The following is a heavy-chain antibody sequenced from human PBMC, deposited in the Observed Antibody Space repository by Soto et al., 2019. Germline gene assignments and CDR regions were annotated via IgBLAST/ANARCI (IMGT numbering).Heavy chain of an antibody. J-gene: IGHJ5*02. V-gene: IGHV3-11*01. CDR3: ARGAWITAYYDDWFYT. Sequence: QVQLVESGGGLVKPGGSLRVSCAASGFSFSDYYMTWIRQAPGKGLEWVSYISGSGDNIHYATSVKGLFTITRDSAKNFLYLHMDCQSVEDAAVYYCARGAWITAYYDDWFYTWGQGTPVTVSS. D-gene: IGHD3-22*01. CDR2: ISGSGDNI. CDR1: GFSFSDYY.